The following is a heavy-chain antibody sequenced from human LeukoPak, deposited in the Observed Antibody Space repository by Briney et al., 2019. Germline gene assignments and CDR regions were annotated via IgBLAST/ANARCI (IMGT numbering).Heavy chain of an antibody. CDR1: GFDFSHYG. CDR2: IWSDGSRE. J-gene: IGHJ4*02. V-gene: IGHV3-33*01. Sequence: PGRSLRLSCAATGFDFSHYGMHWVRQSPGKGLDRVAVIWSDGSRESYADSVRGRFTISRDNSKHTLDLQMNSLRAEDTAIYFCARDRDGGWFHMDSWGQGTPVTVSA. D-gene: IGHD6-19*01. CDR3: ARDRDGGWFHMDS.